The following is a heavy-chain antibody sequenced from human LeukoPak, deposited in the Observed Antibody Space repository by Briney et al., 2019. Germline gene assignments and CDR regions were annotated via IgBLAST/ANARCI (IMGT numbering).Heavy chain of an antibody. D-gene: IGHD5-24*01. Sequence: SQTLSLTCTVSGGSISSGDYYWSWIRQPPGKGLEWIGYIYYSGSTYYNPSLKSRVSISVDTSKNQFSLKLRSVTAADTAVYYCARGSRDGYNHFDYWGQGTLVTVSS. CDR2: IYYSGST. CDR1: GGSISSGDYY. J-gene: IGHJ4*02. V-gene: IGHV4-30-4*08. CDR3: ARGSRDGYNHFDY.